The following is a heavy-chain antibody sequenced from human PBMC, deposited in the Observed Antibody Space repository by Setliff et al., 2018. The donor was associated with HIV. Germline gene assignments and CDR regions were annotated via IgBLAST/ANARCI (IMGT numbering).Heavy chain of an antibody. CDR2: INHSGST. D-gene: IGHD4-17*01. V-gene: IGHV4-34*01. Sequence: SETLSLTCAVYGGSFSGYYWSWIRQPPGKGLEWIGEINHSGSTNYNPSLKSRVTISVDTSKNQFSLKLSSVTAADTAVYYCARDYGDSDHWGQGTLVTVSS. J-gene: IGHJ5*02. CDR3: ARDYGDSDH. CDR1: GGSFSGYY.